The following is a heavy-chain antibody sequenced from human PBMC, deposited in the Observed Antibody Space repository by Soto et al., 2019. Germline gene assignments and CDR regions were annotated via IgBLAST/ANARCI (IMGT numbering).Heavy chain of an antibody. CDR1: GGTFSSYP. V-gene: IGHV1-69*04. CDR2: IIPILGIA. D-gene: IGHD2-2*01. Sequence: QVQLVQSGAEVKKPGSSVKVSCKASGGTFSSYPFTWVRQAPGQGLEWMGRIIPILGIANYAQRFQGRVTITADTSTSTAYMELSSLTSEDTAVYYCARDPTRYCSTTTCYPYFQHWGQGTLVTVSS. J-gene: IGHJ1*01. CDR3: ARDPTRYCSTTTCYPYFQH.